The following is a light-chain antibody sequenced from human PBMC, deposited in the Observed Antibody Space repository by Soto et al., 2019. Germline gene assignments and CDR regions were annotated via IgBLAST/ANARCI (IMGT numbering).Light chain of an antibody. J-gene: IGKJ1*01. Sequence: VVTQSPATLSVFPGETAKLSCRARQSVSSDLAWYQQRPGQAPRLLIYGASTRATGIPARFRGSGSGTEFRLTISSLQSEDFATDYCQQYNTWHPKMAFGRGTKVEIK. CDR1: QSVSSD. V-gene: IGKV3-15*01. CDR2: GAS. CDR3: QQYNTWHPKMA.